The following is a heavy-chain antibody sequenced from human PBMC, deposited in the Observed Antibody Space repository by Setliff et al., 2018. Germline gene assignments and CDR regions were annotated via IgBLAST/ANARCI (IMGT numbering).Heavy chain of an antibody. J-gene: IGHJ5*02. V-gene: IGHV1-69*05. D-gene: IGHD2-15*01. CDR3: ARSPALLGIVYLDP. CDR1: GDSFSNYA. Sequence: GASVKVSCKASGDSFSNYAISWVRQAPGQGLEWMGGLILMFGTPGYAQKFQDRVTITTDESTSTAYMGLNSLTSEDTAVYYCARSPALLGIVYLDPWGQGTRVTVSS. CDR2: LILMFGTP.